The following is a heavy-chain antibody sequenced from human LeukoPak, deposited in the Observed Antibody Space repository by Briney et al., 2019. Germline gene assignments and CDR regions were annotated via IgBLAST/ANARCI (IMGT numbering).Heavy chain of an antibody. J-gene: IGHJ4*02. D-gene: IGHD2-2*01. V-gene: IGHV3-11*04. CDR1: GFTFSDYY. Sequence: GGSLRLSCAASGFTFSDYYMSWIRQAPGKGLEWVSYISSSGSTIYYADSVKGRFTISRDNAKTSLYLQMNSLRAEDTAVYYCARDGFVVPAAASGYWGQGTLVTVSS. CDR3: ARDGFVVPAAASGY. CDR2: ISSSGSTI.